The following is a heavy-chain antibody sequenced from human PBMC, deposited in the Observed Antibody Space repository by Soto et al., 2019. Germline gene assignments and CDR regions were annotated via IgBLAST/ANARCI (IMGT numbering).Heavy chain of an antibody. CDR3: PRKLMITFGGVIHYYYYYGMDV. CDR1: GYSFTSYW. Sequence: GESLKISCKGSGYSFTSYWISWVRQMPGKGLEWMGRIDPSDSYTNYSPSFQGHVTISADKSISTAYLQWSSLTASDTAMYYCPRKLMITFGGVIHYYYYYGMDVLGQGTTVTVSS. V-gene: IGHV5-10-1*01. CDR2: IDPSDSYT. D-gene: IGHD3-16*02. J-gene: IGHJ6*02.